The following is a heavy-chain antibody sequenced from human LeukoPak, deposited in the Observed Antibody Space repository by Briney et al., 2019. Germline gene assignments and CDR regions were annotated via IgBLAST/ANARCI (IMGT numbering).Heavy chain of an antibody. CDR2: INPNSGGT. V-gene: IGHV1-2*06. J-gene: IGHJ6*03. Sequence: ASVKVSCKASGYTFTGYYMHWVRQAPGQGLEWMGRINPNSGGTNYAQKFRGRVTMTRDTSISTAYMELSRLRSDDTAVYYCARDGVSVSYYYYMDVWGKGTTVTVSS. CDR1: GYTFTGYY. CDR3: ARDGVSVSYYYYMDV. D-gene: IGHD2-8*01.